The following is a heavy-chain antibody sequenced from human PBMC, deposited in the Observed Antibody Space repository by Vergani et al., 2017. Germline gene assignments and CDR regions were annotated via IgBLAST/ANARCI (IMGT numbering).Heavy chain of an antibody. CDR3: AREYLGDSSSLEEFCGMDV. CDR1: GFTFSDYY. CDR2: ISSSSSYI. J-gene: IGHJ6*02. Sequence: QVQLVESGGGLVKPGGSLRLSCAASGFTFSDYYMSWIRQAPGKGLEWVSYISSSSSYIYYADSVKGRFTISRDNAKNSLYLQMNSLRAEDTAVYYCAREYLGDSSSLEEFCGMDVWGQGTTVTVSS. D-gene: IGHD6-13*01. V-gene: IGHV3-11*06.